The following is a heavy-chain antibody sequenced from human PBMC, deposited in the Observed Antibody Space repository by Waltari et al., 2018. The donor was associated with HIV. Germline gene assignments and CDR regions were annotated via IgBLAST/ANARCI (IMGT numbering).Heavy chain of an antibody. Sequence: QVQLVESGGGVVPPGGSLRRSCAAAGFTFTTCAMHWVRLAPGKGLEWVADVSYDGSDKHYSDSVKGRFTISRDNSKNTVDLQLNSLRPEDTAAYYCAKDVRYWDGLFYVGHDGFDVWGQGTMVTVSS. D-gene: IGHD3-3*01. V-gene: IGHV3-30-3*02. CDR3: AKDVRYWDGLFYVGHDGFDV. J-gene: IGHJ3*01. CDR1: GFTFTTCA. CDR2: VSYDGSDK.